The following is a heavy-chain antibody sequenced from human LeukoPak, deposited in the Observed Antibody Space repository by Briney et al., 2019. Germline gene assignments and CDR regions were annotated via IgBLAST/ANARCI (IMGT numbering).Heavy chain of an antibody. CDR2: ISSSGSYI. CDR3: ARRALLFPLDY. V-gene: IGHV3-21*01. J-gene: IGHJ4*02. Sequence: GGSLRLSCAASGFTFSSYTMNWVRLAPGKALEWVSSISSSGSYIYYADSVKGRFSISRDNAKNSLSLQMNSLSAEDTAVYYCARRALLFPLDYWGQGTLVTVSS. D-gene: IGHD3-10*01. CDR1: GFTFSSYT.